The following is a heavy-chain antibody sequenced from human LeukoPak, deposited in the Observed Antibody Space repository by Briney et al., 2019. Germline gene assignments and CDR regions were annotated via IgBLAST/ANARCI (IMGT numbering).Heavy chain of an antibody. J-gene: IGHJ3*02. CDR1: GFTFSSYS. Sequence: PGGSLRLSCAVSGFTFSSYSMTWVRQAPGKGLEWVSSISSSSSYIYYADSVKGRFTNSRDNAKNSLYLQMNSLRAEDTAVYYCARVGQWLARSAFDIWGQGTMVTVSS. D-gene: IGHD6-19*01. CDR3: ARVGQWLARSAFDI. V-gene: IGHV3-21*01. CDR2: ISSSSSYI.